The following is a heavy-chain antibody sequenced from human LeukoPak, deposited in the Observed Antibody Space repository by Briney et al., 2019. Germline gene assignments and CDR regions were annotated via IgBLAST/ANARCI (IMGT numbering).Heavy chain of an antibody. Sequence: GGSLRLSCAASGFTFSSYGMSWVRKAPGKGLEWVSAISGSGGSTYYADSVKGRFTISRDNSKNTLYLQMNSLRAEDTAVYYCAKGPYGGNSFGVAITGPSYYFDYWGQGTLVTVSS. CDR3: AKGPYGGNSFGVAITGPSYYFDY. CDR2: ISGSGGST. CDR1: GFTFSSYG. V-gene: IGHV3-23*01. D-gene: IGHD4-23*01. J-gene: IGHJ4*02.